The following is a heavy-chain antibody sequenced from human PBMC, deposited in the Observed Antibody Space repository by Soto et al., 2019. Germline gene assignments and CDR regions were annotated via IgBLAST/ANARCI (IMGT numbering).Heavy chain of an antibody. CDR2: ISATGGGT. Sequence: GGSLRLSCAASGFKFSNYAMSWVRQAPGKGLEWVSLISATGGGTYYADSVKGRFTISRDNSHNTLYLQVHSLTAEVTAVYYCAKDRRAGGNSAFYFDFWGQGAQVTVYS. V-gene: IGHV3-23*01. CDR1: GFKFSNYA. J-gene: IGHJ4*02. CDR3: AKDRRAGGNSAFYFDF. D-gene: IGHD3-16*01.